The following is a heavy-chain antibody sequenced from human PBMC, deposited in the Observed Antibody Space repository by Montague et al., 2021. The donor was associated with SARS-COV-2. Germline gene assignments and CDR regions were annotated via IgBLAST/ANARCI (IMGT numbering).Heavy chain of an antibody. Sequence: ETLSLICTVSGGSISSSSYYWAWIRQPPGKGLEWIGSIYHSGSTFYNPSLKSRVSMSVDTSKNQFSLKLSPVTAADTAMYYCARVKWELSVGNVFDIWGQGTMVTVSS. J-gene: IGHJ3*02. CDR3: ARVKWELSVGNVFDI. D-gene: IGHD1-26*01. CDR2: IYHSGST. V-gene: IGHV4-39*01. CDR1: GGSISSSSYY.